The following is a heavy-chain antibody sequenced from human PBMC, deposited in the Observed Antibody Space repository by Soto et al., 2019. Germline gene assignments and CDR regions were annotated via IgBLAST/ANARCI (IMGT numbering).Heavy chain of an antibody. CDR3: AKDRGYVVVPAGGGMDV. J-gene: IGHJ6*02. CDR2: ISYDGSNK. V-gene: IGHV3-30*18. CDR1: GFTFSSYG. Sequence: QVQLVESGGGVVQPGRSLRLSCAASGFTFSSYGMHWVRQAPGKGLEWVAVISYDGSNKYYADSVKGRFTISRDSSKNTXYLQMNSLRAEDTAVYYCAKDRGYVVVPAGGGMDVWGQGTTVTVSS. D-gene: IGHD2-2*01.